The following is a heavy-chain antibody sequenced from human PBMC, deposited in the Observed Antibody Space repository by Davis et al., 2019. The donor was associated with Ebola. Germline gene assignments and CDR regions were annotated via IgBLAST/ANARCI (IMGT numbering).Heavy chain of an antibody. D-gene: IGHD1-26*01. CDR1: GFTFSSYS. Sequence: GESLKISCAASGFTFSSYSMNWVRQAPGKGLEWVSYISSSSSTIYYADSVKGRFTISRDNAKNSLYLQMNSLRDEDTAVYYCASLYSGSYVPYYYGMDVWGQGTTVTVSS. CDR3: ASLYSGSYVPYYYGMDV. CDR2: ISSSSSTI. V-gene: IGHV3-48*02. J-gene: IGHJ6*02.